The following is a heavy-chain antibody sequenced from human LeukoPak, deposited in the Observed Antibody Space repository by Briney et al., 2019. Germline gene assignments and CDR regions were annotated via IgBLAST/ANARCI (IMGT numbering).Heavy chain of an antibody. J-gene: IGHJ5*02. V-gene: IGHV4-30-4*01. CDR2: IYYSGST. Sequence: SETLSLTCTVSGGSISSGDYYWRWTRQPPGKGLEWIEYIYYSGSTYYNPSLKSRVTISVDTSKNQFSLKLSSVTAADTAVYYCARDPRDYGDYHWGQGTLVTVSS. CDR1: GGSISSGDYY. CDR3: ARDPRDYGDYH. D-gene: IGHD4-17*01.